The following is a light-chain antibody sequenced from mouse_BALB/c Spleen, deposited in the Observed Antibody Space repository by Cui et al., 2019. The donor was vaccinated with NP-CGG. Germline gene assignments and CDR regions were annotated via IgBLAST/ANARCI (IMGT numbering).Light chain of an antibody. Sequence: AVVTQESALTTSPRETVTLTCRSSTGAVTTSNYANWVQEKPDHLFTGLIGGTNNRAPGVPARFSGSLIGDKAALTITGAQTEDEAMYFCALWYSNHWVFGGGTKLTVL. CDR2: GTN. CDR3: ALWYSNHWV. J-gene: IGLJ1*01. V-gene: IGLV1*01. CDR1: TGAVTTSNY.